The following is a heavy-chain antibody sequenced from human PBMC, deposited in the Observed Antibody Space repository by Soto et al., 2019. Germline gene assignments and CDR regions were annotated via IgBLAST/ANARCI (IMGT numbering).Heavy chain of an antibody. Sequence: QPGGSLRLSCSATGFTFRVHSMHWVRQTPGKGLEYISAITRDGRSTYYADSVKGRFTVSRDNSRDTLYLRMSSLRPEDTGLYFCVKEANPFINTLVMVVFDLWGQGTPVTVSS. J-gene: IGHJ4*02. V-gene: IGHV3-64D*06. CDR1: GFTFRVHS. CDR2: ITRDGRST. D-gene: IGHD3-10*01. CDR3: VKEANPFINTLVMVVFDL.